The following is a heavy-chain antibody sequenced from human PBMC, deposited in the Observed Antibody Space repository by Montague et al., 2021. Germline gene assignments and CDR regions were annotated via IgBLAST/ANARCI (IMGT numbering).Heavy chain of an antibody. CDR1: GDSMTTYK. V-gene: IGHV4-59*01. J-gene: IGHJ3*01. CDR3: AREWSAFDF. Sequence: SETLSLTCTVSGDSMTTYKWNWIRQPPGKGLEWIGYIYSSGNTNYNPSLKRRVTISVDTSRNQFSLEVRSVTAADTAKYYCAREWSAFDFWGQGIMVTVSS. CDR2: IYSSGNT. D-gene: IGHD1-26*01.